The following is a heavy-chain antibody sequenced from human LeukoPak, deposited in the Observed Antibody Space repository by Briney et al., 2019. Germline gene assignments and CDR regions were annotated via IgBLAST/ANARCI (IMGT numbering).Heavy chain of an antibody. CDR1: GFTFSTYA. J-gene: IGHJ4*02. D-gene: IGHD1-26*01. Sequence: GGSLRLSCAASGFTFSTYAMHWVRQAPGKGLEWVSYISSSGTTIYYADSVKGRFTISGDNAKNSLYLQMNSLRAEDTAVYYCARRRDSGSLQHFDYWGQGTLVTVSS. CDR3: ARRRDSGSLQHFDY. CDR2: ISSSGTTI. V-gene: IGHV3-48*04.